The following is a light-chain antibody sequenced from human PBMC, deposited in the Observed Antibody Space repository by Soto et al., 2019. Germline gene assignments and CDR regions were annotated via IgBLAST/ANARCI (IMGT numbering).Light chain of an antibody. CDR2: GAS. V-gene: IGKV3-20*01. Sequence: EIVLTQSPSPLSLSPLERATLSCRASQSVTSTSLAWYQQKPGQAPRLLMYGASSRATGTPDRISGGGSGTDFTLTISRLEPEDFAVYYCQHYVTSSITFGHGTRMEIK. CDR1: QSVTSTS. CDR3: QHYVTSSIT. J-gene: IGKJ5*01.